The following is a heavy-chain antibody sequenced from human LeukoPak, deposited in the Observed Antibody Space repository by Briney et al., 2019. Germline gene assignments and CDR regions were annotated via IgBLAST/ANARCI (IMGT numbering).Heavy chain of an antibody. CDR1: GGSFSGYY. CDR3: ARDNWKDAGDAFDM. CDR2: INHSGST. D-gene: IGHD1-1*01. V-gene: IGHV4-34*01. J-gene: IGHJ3*02. Sequence: PSETLSLTCAVYGGSFSGYYWSWIRQPPGKGLEWIGEINHSGSTNYNPSLKSRVTISVDTSKNQFSLKLSSVTAADTAVYYCARDNWKDAGDAFDMWGQGTVVTVSS.